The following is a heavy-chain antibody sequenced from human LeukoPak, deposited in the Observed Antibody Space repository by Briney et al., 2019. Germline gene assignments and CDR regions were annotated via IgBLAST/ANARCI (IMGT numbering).Heavy chain of an antibody. CDR2: TNYSGST. Sequence: SETLSLTCTVSGGSISSYYWSWIRQPPEKGLEWIGYTNYSGSTNYNPSLKSRVTISVDTSKNQFSLKLSSVTAADTAVYYCARDGDSSGYYPEFDYWGQGTLVTVSS. J-gene: IGHJ4*02. V-gene: IGHV4-59*01. CDR1: GGSISSYY. D-gene: IGHD3-22*01. CDR3: ARDGDSSGYYPEFDY.